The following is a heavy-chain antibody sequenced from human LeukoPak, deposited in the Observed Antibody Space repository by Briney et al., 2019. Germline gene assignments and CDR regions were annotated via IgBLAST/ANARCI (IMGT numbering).Heavy chain of an antibody. CDR3: TRTLGGGAHDF. Sequence: GGSLRLSCAASGFTFSTYDMHWVRQATGKGLEWVSAIGTAGDTYYLGSVKGRFTISREDAKTSLYLQMNSLRAGDTAVYYCTRTLGGGAHDFWGQGTQVTVSS. D-gene: IGHD1-26*01. V-gene: IGHV3-13*01. CDR2: IGTAGDT. J-gene: IGHJ4*02. CDR1: GFTFSTYD.